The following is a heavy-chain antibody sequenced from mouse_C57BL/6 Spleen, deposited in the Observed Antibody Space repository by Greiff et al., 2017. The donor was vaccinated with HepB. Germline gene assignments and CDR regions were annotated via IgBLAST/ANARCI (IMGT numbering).Heavy chain of an antibody. CDR1: GFTFSSYG. CDR2: ISSGGSYT. CDR3: ARYDYDEAMDY. Sequence: EVQVVESGGDLVKPGGSLKLSCAASGFTFSSYGMSWVRQTPDKRLEWVATISSGGSYTYYPDSVKGRFTISRDNAKNTLYLQMSSLKSEDTAMYYCARYDYDEAMDYWGQGTSVTVSS. V-gene: IGHV5-6*01. D-gene: IGHD2-4*01. J-gene: IGHJ4*01.